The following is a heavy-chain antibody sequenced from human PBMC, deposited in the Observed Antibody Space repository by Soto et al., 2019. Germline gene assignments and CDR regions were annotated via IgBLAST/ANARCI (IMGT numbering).Heavy chain of an antibody. CDR3: AREKGYISGPKNFDS. CDR1: GGSVSSGDYF. CDR2: IYDSGSS. J-gene: IGHJ4*02. V-gene: IGHV4-30-4*01. D-gene: IGHD5-12*01. Sequence: SETLSLTCTVSGGSVSSGDYFWSWIRQPPGRGLEWIGYIYDSGSSYYNPSLKSRVTMSVDTSKNQFSLKLRSVTAADTAMYYCAREKGYISGPKNFDSWGQGTLVTVSS.